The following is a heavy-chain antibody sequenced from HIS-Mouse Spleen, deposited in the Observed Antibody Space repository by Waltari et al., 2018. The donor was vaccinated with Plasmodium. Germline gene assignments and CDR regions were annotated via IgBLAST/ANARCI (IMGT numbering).Heavy chain of an antibody. CDR2: ISYDGSNK. J-gene: IGHJ6*02. V-gene: IGHV3-30*04. D-gene: IGHD3-3*01. CDR1: GFTFSSYA. Sequence: QVQLVESGGGVVQPGRSLRLSCAASGFTFSSYAMHWVRRAPGKGLEWVAVISYDGSNKYYADSVKGRFTISRDNSKNTLYLQMNSLRAEDTAVYYCARLYYDFWSGYYPYGMDVWGQGTTVTVSS. CDR3: ARLYYDFWSGYYPYGMDV.